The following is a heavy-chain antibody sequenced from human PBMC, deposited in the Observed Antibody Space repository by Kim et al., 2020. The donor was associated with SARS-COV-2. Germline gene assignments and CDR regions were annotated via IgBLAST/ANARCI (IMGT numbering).Heavy chain of an antibody. Sequence: NYNPALKSRVTISVDPSKTQFSLKLSSVTAADTAVYYCARDGSARGGMDVWGQGTTVTVSS. CDR3: ARDGSARGGMDV. D-gene: IGHD6-6*01. J-gene: IGHJ6*02. V-gene: IGHV4-59*01.